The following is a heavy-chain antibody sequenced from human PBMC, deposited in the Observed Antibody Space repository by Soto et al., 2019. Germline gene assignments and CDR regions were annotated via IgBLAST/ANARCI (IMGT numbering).Heavy chain of an antibody. V-gene: IGHV4-34*01. Sequence: SETLSLTCAVYGGSFSGYYWSWIRQPPGKGLEWIGEINHSGSTNYNPSLKSRVTISVDTSKNQFSLKLSSVTAADTAVYYCARGQRYCGGDCYWRYYYGMDVWGQGTTVTVSS. CDR1: GGSFSGYY. CDR3: ARGQRYCGGDCYWRYYYGMDV. CDR2: INHSGST. D-gene: IGHD2-21*02. J-gene: IGHJ6*02.